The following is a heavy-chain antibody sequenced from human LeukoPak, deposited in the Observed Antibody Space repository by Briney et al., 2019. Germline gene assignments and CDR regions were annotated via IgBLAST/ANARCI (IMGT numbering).Heavy chain of an antibody. CDR3: ARVVAVAGTLRTYYFDY. J-gene: IGHJ4*02. D-gene: IGHD6-19*01. Sequence: PGRSLRLSCAASGFTFSSYTMNWVRQAPGKGLEWVSSISSSSSYIYYADSVKGRFTISRDNAKNSLYLQMNSLRAEDTALYYCARVVAVAGTLRTYYFDYWGQGTLVTVSS. CDR1: GFTFSSYT. CDR2: ISSSSSYI. V-gene: IGHV3-21*04.